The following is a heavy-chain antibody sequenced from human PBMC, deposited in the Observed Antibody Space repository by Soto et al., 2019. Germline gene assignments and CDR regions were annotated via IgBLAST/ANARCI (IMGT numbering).Heavy chain of an antibody. V-gene: IGHV4-59*01. D-gene: IGHD1-26*01. CDR1: GGSISSYY. CDR2: IYYSGST. J-gene: IGHJ4*02. Sequence: KASETLSLTCTVSGGSISSYYWSWIRQPPGKGLEWIGYIYYSGSTNYNPSLKSRVTISVDTSKNQFSLKLSSVTAADTAVYYCARANSGSYYRESFDYWGQGTLVTVSS. CDR3: ARANSGSYYRESFDY.